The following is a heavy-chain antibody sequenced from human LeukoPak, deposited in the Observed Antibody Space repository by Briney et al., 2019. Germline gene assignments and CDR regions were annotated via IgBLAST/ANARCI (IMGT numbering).Heavy chain of an antibody. CDR3: ARGFSGWYQLDY. V-gene: IGHV4-61*01. CDR2: IYYGETT. Sequence: SETLSLTCSVSGGTFSSDTYYWSWIRQPPGKGLEWIGYIYYGETTKYNPSHKSRVTISVDRSKNQFSLRLTSVTAADTAVYYCARGFSGWYQLDYWGQGILVTVPS. D-gene: IGHD6-19*01. CDR1: GGTFSSDTYY. J-gene: IGHJ4*02.